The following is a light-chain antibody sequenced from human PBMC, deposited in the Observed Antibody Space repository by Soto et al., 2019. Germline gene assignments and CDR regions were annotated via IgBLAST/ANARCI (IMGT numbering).Light chain of an antibody. Sequence: EMVMTQSPATLSVSPGERATLSCSASQSVSSNLAWYQQKPGQAPRLLIYGASTRATGIPARFSGSGSGTEFTLTISSLQSEDFAVYYCQQYNNCPPDTFGQGTRLEIK. CDR1: QSVSSN. CDR2: GAS. V-gene: IGKV3-15*01. CDR3: QQYNNCPPDT. J-gene: IGKJ5*01.